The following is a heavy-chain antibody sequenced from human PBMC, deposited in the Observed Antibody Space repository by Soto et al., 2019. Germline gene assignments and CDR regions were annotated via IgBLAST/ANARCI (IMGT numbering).Heavy chain of an antibody. V-gene: IGHV3-21*01. J-gene: IGHJ3*02. D-gene: IGHD2-2*02. CDR3: ARDPLVVLPVAIGPIPRPPIIRGDAFDI. CDR2: ISSSRSYI. CDR1: GFTFSSYS. Sequence: GGSLRLSCAASGFTFSSYSMNWVRQAPGKGLEWVSSISSSRSYIYYADSVKGRFTISRHNAKNSLYLQMNSLRAEDTAVYYCARDPLVVLPVAIGPIPRPPIIRGDAFDIWGQGTMVTVSS.